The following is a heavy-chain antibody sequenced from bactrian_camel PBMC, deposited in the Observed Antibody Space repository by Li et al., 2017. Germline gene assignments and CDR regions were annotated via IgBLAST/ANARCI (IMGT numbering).Heavy chain of an antibody. CDR2: FAAEFGDRDGTT. Sequence: HVQLVESGGGSVQAGGSLRLSCAVSGPMYGYYCMGWFRQAPGKEREGVAGFAAEFGDRDGTTSYADSVKGRFTISKDNANTLHLQMHSLKPEDTAMYYCAASPRWRMVRAQSLTPANYDYWGQETQVTVS. CDR3: AASPRWRMVRAQSLTPANYDY. D-gene: IGHD1*01. V-gene: IGHV3S68*01. CDR1: GPMYGYYC. J-gene: IGHJ4*01.